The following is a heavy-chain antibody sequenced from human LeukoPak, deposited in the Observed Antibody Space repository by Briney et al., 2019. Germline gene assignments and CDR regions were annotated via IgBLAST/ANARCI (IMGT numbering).Heavy chain of an antibody. D-gene: IGHD3-10*01. CDR2: ISWTGGSI. V-gene: IGHV3-9*01. CDR1: GFNFDDYA. CDR3: AKGVYASGSYYRSYFDY. Sequence: PGGSLRLSCAASGFNFDDYAMHRVRQTPGKGLEWVSGISWTGGSIGYADSVKGRFAISRDNARNSLYLQIHSLRADDTALYYSAKGVYASGSYYRSYFDYWGQGTLVTVSS. J-gene: IGHJ4*02.